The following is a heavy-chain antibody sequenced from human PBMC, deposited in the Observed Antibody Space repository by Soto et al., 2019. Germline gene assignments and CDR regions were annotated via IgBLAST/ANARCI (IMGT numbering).Heavy chain of an antibody. CDR2: IWYDGSNK. D-gene: IGHD1-7*01. V-gene: IGHV3-33*01. Sequence: GGSLRLSCAASGFTFSSYGMHWVRQAPGKGLEWVAVIWYDGSNKYYADSVKGRFTISRDNSKNTLYLQMNSLRAEDTAVYYCAIWNYLYYYYGMDVWGQGTTVTVSS. CDR3: AIWNYLYYYYGMDV. J-gene: IGHJ6*02. CDR1: GFTFSSYG.